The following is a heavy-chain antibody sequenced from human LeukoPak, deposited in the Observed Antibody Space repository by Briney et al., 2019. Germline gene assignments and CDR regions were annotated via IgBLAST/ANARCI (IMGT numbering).Heavy chain of an antibody. J-gene: IGHJ4*02. CDR2: IYSGGST. D-gene: IGHD3-10*01. CDR3: ARDRHYSGSGSYGFDY. CDR1: GFTVSSNY. V-gene: IGHV3-66*01. Sequence: GGSLRLSCAASGFTVSSNYMSWVRQAPGKGLEGVSVIYSGGSTYYADSVKGRFTISRDNSKNTLYLQMNSLRAEDTAVYYCARDRHYSGSGSYGFDYWGQGTLVTVSS.